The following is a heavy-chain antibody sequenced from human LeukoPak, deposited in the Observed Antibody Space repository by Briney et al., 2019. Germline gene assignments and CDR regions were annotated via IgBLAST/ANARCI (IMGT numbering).Heavy chain of an antibody. CDR1: GGTFSSYA. J-gene: IGHJ3*02. V-gene: IGHV1-18*01. CDR2: ISAYNGNT. CDR3: ARDVPFFPLIVGATADAFDI. Sequence: PMASVKVSCKASGGTFSSYAISWVRQAPGQGLEWMGWISAYNGNTNYAQKLQGRVTMTTDTSTSTAYMELRSLRSDDTAVYYCARDVPFFPLIVGATADAFDIWGQGTMVTVSS. D-gene: IGHD1-26*01.